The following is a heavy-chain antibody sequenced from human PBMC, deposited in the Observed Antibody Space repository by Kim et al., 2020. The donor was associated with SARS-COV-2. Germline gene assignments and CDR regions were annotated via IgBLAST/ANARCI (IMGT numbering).Heavy chain of an antibody. CDR2: ISWNSGSI. D-gene: IGHD3-22*01. CDR1: GFTFDDYA. CDR3: AKDSSSSGYSGSFDY. V-gene: IGHV3-9*01. J-gene: IGHJ4*01. Sequence: GGSLRLSCAASGFTFDDYAMHWVRQAPGKGLEWVSGISWNSGSIGYADSVKGRFTISRDNAKNSLYLQMNSLRAEDTALYYCAKDSSSSGYSGSFDYLG.